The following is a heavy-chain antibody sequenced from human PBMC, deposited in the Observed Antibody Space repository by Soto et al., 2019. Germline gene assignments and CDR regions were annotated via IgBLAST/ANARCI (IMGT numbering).Heavy chain of an antibody. CDR1: GGTFSSYP. CDR2: IVPVFTSA. Sequence: ASVKVSCKASGGTFSSYPISWVRQAPGQGLEWMGEIVPVFTSANYAQKFRGRVTITADESSTTAYMELSSLTSEDTALYYCVKEGTAGGWLDPWGQGTLVTVSS. J-gene: IGHJ5*02. D-gene: IGHD6-25*01. V-gene: IGHV1-69*13. CDR3: VKEGTAGGWLDP.